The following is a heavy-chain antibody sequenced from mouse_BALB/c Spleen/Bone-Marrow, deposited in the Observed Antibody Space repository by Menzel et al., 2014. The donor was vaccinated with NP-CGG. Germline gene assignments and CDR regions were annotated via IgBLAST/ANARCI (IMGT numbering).Heavy chain of an antibody. J-gene: IGHJ3*01. CDR1: GYTFSSYW. D-gene: IGHD2-1*01. CDR3: AREDGNHVGFAY. V-gene: IGHV1-9*01. Sequence: QVQLKESGAELMKPGASVKISCKATGYTFSSYWIEILPGSGSTNYNEKFKGKATFTADTSSNTAYMQLSSLTSEDSAVYYCAREDGNHVGFAYWGQGTLVTVSA. CDR2: LPGSGST.